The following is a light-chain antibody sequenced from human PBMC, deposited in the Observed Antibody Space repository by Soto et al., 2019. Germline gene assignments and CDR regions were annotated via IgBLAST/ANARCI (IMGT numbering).Light chain of an antibody. V-gene: IGLV2-14*01. Sequence: QSVLTQPASVSGSPGQSITVSCTGTNTDVGGYNYVSWYQHRPGKAPRLMIYEVRNRLSGVSNRFSGSKSGNTASLTISGLQADDEADYYCQSYDTSLSGWVVFGGGTKLTVL. CDR3: QSYDTSLSGWVV. CDR1: NTDVGGYNY. J-gene: IGLJ2*01. CDR2: EVR.